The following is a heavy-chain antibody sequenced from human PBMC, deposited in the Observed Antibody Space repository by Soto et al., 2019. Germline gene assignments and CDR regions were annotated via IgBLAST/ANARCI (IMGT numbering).Heavy chain of an antibody. D-gene: IGHD6-13*01. CDR1: GFTVSSNY. CDR2: IYSGGST. V-gene: IGHV3-53*04. J-gene: IGHJ4*02. CDR3: AREGAGTDY. Sequence: EVQLVESGGGLVQPGGSLRLSCAASGFTVSSNYMSWVRQAPGKGLEWVSVIYSGGSTYYAYSVKSRFTISRHNSKYTLYLQMTRLKAEDPAVYYCAREGAGTDYWGQGTLVTVSS.